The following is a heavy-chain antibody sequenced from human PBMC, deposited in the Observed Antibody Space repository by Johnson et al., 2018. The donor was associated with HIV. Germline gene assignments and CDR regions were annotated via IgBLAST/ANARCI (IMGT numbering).Heavy chain of an antibody. V-gene: IGHV3-23*04. J-gene: IGHJ3*02. CDR2: LSGSGGRT. CDR1: RFTFRSYA. D-gene: IGHD3-22*01. Sequence: VQLVESGGGLVQPGGSLRLSCAASRFTFRSYAMSWVRQAPGKGLEWVSALSGSGGRTYYADSVQGRFTISRDNSKNTLYLQMNSLRAEDTAVYYCTTETYYYDSSGYYYGHAFDIWGQGTMVTVSS. CDR3: TTETYYYDSSGYYYGHAFDI.